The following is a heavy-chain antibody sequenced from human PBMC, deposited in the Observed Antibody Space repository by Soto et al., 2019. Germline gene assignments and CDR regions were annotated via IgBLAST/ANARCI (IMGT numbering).Heavy chain of an antibody. Sequence: QVQLVESGGGVVQPGRALRLSCAASGFSFNTSGMHWVRQAPGKGLEWVAVIAFDGSQEFYGDSVRGRFTISRDNSKNTLFLQMTSLTTEDTAVYYCATKVRVTNYLYYGMDVWGQGTTVTVSS. J-gene: IGHJ6*02. CDR1: GFSFNTSG. CDR2: IAFDGSQE. CDR3: ATKVRVTNYLYYGMDV. V-gene: IGHV3-30*03. D-gene: IGHD2-21*02.